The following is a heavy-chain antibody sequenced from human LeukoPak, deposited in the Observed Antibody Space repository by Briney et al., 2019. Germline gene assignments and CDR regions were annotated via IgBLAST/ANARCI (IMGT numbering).Heavy chain of an antibody. V-gene: IGHV1-8*01. Sequence: ASVKVSCKASGYTFTSYDINWVRQATGQGLEWMGWMNPNSGNTGYAQKFQGRVTMTRNTSISTAYMELSSLRSEDTAVYYCARAYRRITGTTRPHYYYYYMDVWGKGTTVTISS. J-gene: IGHJ6*03. CDR3: ARAYRRITGTTRPHYYYYYMDV. D-gene: IGHD1-7*01. CDR2: MNPNSGNT. CDR1: GYTFTSYD.